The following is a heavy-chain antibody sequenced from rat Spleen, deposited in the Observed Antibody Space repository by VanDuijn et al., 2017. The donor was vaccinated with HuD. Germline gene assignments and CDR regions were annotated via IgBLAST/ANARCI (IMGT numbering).Heavy chain of an antibody. J-gene: IGHJ3*01. D-gene: IGHD1-11*01. CDR3: TTSETWFAY. V-gene: IGHV5-27*01. CDR2: ISTGGGNN. Sequence: EVQLVESGGGLVQPGRSLKLSCAASGFTFSNYDMAWVRQAPTKGLEWIASISTGGGNNYYRDSVKGRFTISRDNARSTLYLQMDSLRSDDTATYYCTTSETWFAYWGQGTLVTVSS. CDR1: GFTFSNYD.